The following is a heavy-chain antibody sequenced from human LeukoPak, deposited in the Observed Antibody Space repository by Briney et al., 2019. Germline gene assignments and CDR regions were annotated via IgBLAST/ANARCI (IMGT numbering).Heavy chain of an antibody. D-gene: IGHD3-22*01. CDR2: IIPIFGTA. CDR3: AICDSSRYYFVNAFDI. CDR1: GGTFSSYA. Sequence: GSSVKVSCKASGGTFSSYAISWVRQAPGQGLEWMGRIIPIFGTANYAQKFQGRVTITTDESTSTAYMELSSLRSEDTAVYYCAICDSSRYYFVNAFDIWGQGTMVTVSS. J-gene: IGHJ3*02. V-gene: IGHV1-69*05.